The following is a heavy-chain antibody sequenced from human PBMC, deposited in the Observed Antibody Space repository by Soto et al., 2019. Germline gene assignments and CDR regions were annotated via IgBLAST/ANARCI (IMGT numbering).Heavy chain of an antibody. Sequence: QVQLQQWGAGPLRPLETLSLTCGVSGGSFSGYYWAWIRQSPGKGLEWLGEINDRGSINYTPSLKSRVSISVDTSKNHCSLNLRSVTAADTAVYYCARESHDILTGPPWVWYFDLWGRGTLVTVSS. V-gene: IGHV4-34*01. CDR1: GGSFSGYY. CDR3: ARESHDILTGPPWVWYFDL. CDR2: INDRGSI. D-gene: IGHD3-9*01. J-gene: IGHJ2*01.